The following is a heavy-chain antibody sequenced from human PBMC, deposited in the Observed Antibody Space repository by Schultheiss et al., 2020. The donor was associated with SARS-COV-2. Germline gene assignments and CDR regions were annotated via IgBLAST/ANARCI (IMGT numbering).Heavy chain of an antibody. CDR2: ISGSGGST. Sequence: GESLKISCAASGFTFDDYAMSWVRQAPGKGLEWVSAISGSGGSTYYADSVKGRFTISRDNSKNTLYLQMNSLRAEDTAVYYCAKSRFRSGSYAGGVFDPWGQGTLVTVSS. V-gene: IGHV3-23*01. J-gene: IGHJ5*02. D-gene: IGHD1-26*01. CDR3: AKSRFRSGSYAGGVFDP. CDR1: GFTFDDYA.